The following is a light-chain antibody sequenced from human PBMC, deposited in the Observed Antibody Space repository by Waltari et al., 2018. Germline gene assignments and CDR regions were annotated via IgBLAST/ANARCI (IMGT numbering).Light chain of an antibody. J-gene: IGLJ2*01. V-gene: IGLV2-14*03. CDR1: SSDVGGYKY. CDR2: DVN. Sequence: QSALTQPASVSGSPGQSITISCTGTSSDVGGYKYVSWYQQHPGKATKLIIYDVNNRPSGVSNRFSGSKSANTASLTISGLQAEDEADYYCNSFTLGTALLVFGGGTKLTVL. CDR3: NSFTLGTALLV.